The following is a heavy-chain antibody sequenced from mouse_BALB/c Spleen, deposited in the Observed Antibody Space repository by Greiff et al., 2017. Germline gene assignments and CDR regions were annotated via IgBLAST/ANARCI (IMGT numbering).Heavy chain of an antibody. V-gene: IGHV14-3*02. CDR1: GFNIKDTY. Sequence: EVQLQESGAELVKPGASVKLSCTASGFNIKDTYMHWVKQRPEQGLEWIGRIDPANGNTKYDPKFQGKATITADTSSNTAYLQLSSLTSEDTAVYYCARSIPLRNYLDYWGQGTTLTVSS. J-gene: IGHJ2*01. D-gene: IGHD1-1*01. CDR3: ARSIPLRNYLDY. CDR2: IDPANGNT.